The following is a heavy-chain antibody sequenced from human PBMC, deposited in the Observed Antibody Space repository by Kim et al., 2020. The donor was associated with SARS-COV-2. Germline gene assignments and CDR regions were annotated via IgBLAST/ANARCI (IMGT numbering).Heavy chain of an antibody. Sequence: SETLSLTCTVSGGSISSSSYYWGWIRQPPGKGLEWIGSIYYSGSTYYNPSLKSRVTISVDTSKNQFSLKLSSVTAADTAVYYCASSPIIQLWKQTFDYWGQGNLVTVSS. D-gene: IGHD5-18*01. CDR2: IYYSGST. CDR3: ASSPIIQLWKQTFDY. J-gene: IGHJ4*02. V-gene: IGHV4-39*07. CDR1: GGSISSSSYY.